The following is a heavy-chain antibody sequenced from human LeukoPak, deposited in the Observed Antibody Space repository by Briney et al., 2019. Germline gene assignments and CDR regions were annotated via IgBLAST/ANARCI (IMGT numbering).Heavy chain of an antibody. D-gene: IGHD3-10*01. CDR1: GYTFTSYG. CDR2: ISAYNGNT. V-gene: IGHV1-18*03. Sequence: ASVKVSCKASGYTFTSYGISWVRQAPGQGLEWMGWISAYNGNTNYAQKLQGRVTMTTDTSASTAYMELSSLRSEDMAVYYCARGGVYYYGSGSYYRYYYYMDVWGKGTTVTVSS. CDR3: ARGGVYYYGSGSYYRYYYYMDV. J-gene: IGHJ6*03.